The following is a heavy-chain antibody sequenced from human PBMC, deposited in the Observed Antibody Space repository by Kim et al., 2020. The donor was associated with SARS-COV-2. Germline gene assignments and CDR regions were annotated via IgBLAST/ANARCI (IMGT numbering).Heavy chain of an antibody. Sequence: SETLSLTCTVSGGSISNYYWNWIRQPPGKGLEWIGYIYYSGSTDYIPSLKSRVTISVDTSKNQFSLNLTFVTAADTAVYYCAREGRVLDGSPHDAFDIWGQGTMVTVSS. D-gene: IGHD1-26*01. CDR1: GGSISNYY. J-gene: IGHJ3*02. CDR3: AREGRVLDGSPHDAFDI. CDR2: IYYSGST. V-gene: IGHV4-59*01.